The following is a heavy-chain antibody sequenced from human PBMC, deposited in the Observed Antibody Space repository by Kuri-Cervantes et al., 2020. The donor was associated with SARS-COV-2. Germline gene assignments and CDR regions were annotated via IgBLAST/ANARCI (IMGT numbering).Heavy chain of an antibody. Sequence: GESLKISCAASGFTFSSFGMSWVRQAPGKGLEWVSAISGTGGSTSYADSVKGRFTISRDNSKNTVYLQIYSQRAEDTAVYYCAKVPPRVAWYFDLWGRGTLVTVSS. CDR3: AKVPPRVAWYFDL. CDR1: GFTFSSFG. V-gene: IGHV3-23*01. J-gene: IGHJ2*01. CDR2: ISGTGGST. D-gene: IGHD2-15*01.